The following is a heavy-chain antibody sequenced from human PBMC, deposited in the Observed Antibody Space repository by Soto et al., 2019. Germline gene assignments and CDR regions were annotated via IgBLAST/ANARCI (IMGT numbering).Heavy chain of an antibody. J-gene: IGHJ4*02. CDR3: ARLLYSTSCFDY. D-gene: IGHD6-6*01. CDR1: GYSFASYW. CDR2: MCPDDSDT. V-gene: IGHV5-51*01. Sequence: GESLKISCKGSGYSFASYWLAWVRQMPGNGLEWMGIMCPDDSDTTYKPSFQGQVTISADKSISTAYQQWSSLKASDTAMYYCARLLYSTSCFDYWGQGTLVTVSS.